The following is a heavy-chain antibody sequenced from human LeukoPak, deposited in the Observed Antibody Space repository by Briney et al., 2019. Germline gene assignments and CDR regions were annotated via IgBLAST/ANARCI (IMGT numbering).Heavy chain of an antibody. V-gene: IGHV3-66*02. CDR1: GFTVSSNY. J-gene: IGHJ6*03. D-gene: IGHD6-19*01. Sequence: PGGSLRLSCAASGFTVSSNYMSWVRQAPGKGLEWGSVIYSGGSTYYADSVKGRFTISRDNSKNTLYLQMNSLRAEDTAVYYCAREWAGAYYYYQMDVWGKGTTVTVSS. CDR3: AREWAGAYYYYQMDV. CDR2: IYSGGST.